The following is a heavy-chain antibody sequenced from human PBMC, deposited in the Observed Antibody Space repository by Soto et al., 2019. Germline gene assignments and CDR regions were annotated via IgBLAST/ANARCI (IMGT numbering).Heavy chain of an antibody. V-gene: IGHV1-24*01. D-gene: IGHD3-22*01. J-gene: IGHJ3*02. Sequence: GASVKVSCKVSGYTLTELSMHWVRQAPGKGLEWMGGFDPEDGETIYAQKFQGRVTMTEDTSTDTAYVELSSLRSEDTAVYYCATDLRGYYDSRDAFDIWGQVTMVTVSS. CDR2: FDPEDGET. CDR1: GYTLTELS. CDR3: ATDLRGYYDSRDAFDI.